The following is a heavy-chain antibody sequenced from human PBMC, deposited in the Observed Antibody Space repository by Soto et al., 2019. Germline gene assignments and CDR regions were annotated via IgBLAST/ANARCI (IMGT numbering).Heavy chain of an antibody. Sequence: QITLKESGPTLVKPTQTLTLTCTFSGFSLSSTRMAVGWIRQPPGKALEWLALIYWDDDKRYSPFLKSRLTITKDTSKYQLVLTMSNMDPVDTARNSCAHIVVAGLGYYFDYWGQGTLVTVAS. CDR1: GFSLSSTRMA. CDR2: IYWDDDK. D-gene: IGHD2-15*01. V-gene: IGHV2-5*02. CDR3: AHIVVAGLGYYFDY. J-gene: IGHJ4*02.